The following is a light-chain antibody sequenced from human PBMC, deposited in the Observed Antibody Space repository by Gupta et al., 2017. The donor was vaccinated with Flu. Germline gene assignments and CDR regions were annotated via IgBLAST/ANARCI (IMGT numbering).Light chain of an antibody. CDR1: QSVSTY. Sequence: ANLLWSPGERATLSCRASQSVSTYLAWYQQKPGQAPRLLIYDASNRATGIPARFSGSGYGTDLTLTISSREPEDFAVYYCQQRSNWPPNTFGQGTRMEIK. J-gene: IGKJ5*01. CDR2: DAS. V-gene: IGKV3-11*01. CDR3: QQRSNWPPNT.